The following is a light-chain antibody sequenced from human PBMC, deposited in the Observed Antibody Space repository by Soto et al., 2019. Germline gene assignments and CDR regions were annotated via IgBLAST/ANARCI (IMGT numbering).Light chain of an antibody. Sequence: MTQSPATLSVSPGERVTFSCRASQSVTTNLAWYQHKPGQSPRLLISDASTGASGIPPRFSGSGSGTEFTLTIDRLQSADFAVYYCQQYDRWPVTFGGGTKVDIK. V-gene: IGKV3-15*01. CDR1: QSVTTN. J-gene: IGKJ4*01. CDR2: DAS. CDR3: QQYDRWPVT.